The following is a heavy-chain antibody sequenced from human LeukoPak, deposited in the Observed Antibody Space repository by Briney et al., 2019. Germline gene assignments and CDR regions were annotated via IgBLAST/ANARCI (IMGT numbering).Heavy chain of an antibody. CDR1: GGSISSSSYY. D-gene: IGHD4-17*01. CDR3: ATSNYGDYGTLNYYYYGMDV. Sequence: PSETLSLTCTVSGGSISSSSYYWGWIRQPPGKGLEWIGSIYYSGSTYYNPSLKSRVTISVDTSKNQFSLKLSSVTAADTAVYYCATSNYGDYGTLNYYYYGMDVWGQGTTVTVSS. J-gene: IGHJ6*02. V-gene: IGHV4-39*07. CDR2: IYYSGST.